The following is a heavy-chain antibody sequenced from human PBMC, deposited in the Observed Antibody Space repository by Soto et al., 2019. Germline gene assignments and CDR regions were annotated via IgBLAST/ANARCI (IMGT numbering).Heavy chain of an antibody. V-gene: IGHV1-2*02. D-gene: IGHD1-26*01. CDR2: INPDSGGT. J-gene: IGHJ4*02. Sequence: VASVKVSCKASGYTFTDYYAHWLRQAPGQGLEWMGWINPDSGGTSYAQKFQGRVTMTRDTSINTTYMQMSSLRSDDTAVYYCARNVELSFDYWGQGTVVTVSS. CDR3: ARNVELSFDY. CDR1: GYTFTDYY.